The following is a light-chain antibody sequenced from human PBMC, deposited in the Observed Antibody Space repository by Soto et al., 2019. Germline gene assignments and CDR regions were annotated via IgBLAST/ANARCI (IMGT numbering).Light chain of an antibody. CDR1: QYIGNY. J-gene: IGKJ1*01. CDR2: SAS. CDR3: QSNYILPWT. Sequence: DIQVTQFPPSLSGSVGDRVTITCRTSQYIGNYLNWYQHKAGKAPQLLVYSASTLQIGVPSRFSGSGSGTEFTLTISALQPDDSASYYCQSNYILPWTFGQGTKVDIK. V-gene: IGKV1-39*01.